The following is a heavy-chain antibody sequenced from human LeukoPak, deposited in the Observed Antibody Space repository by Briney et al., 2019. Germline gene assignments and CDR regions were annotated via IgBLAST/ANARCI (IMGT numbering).Heavy chain of an antibody. CDR3: AQTHREGNWFDP. V-gene: IGHV3-48*03. D-gene: IGHD3-10*01. Sequence: PGGSLRLSCAASGFTFSSYEMNWVRQAPGKGLEWVSYISSSGSTIYYADSVKGRFTISRDNAKNSLYLQMNSLRAEDTAVCYCAQTHREGNWFDPWGQGTLVTVSS. J-gene: IGHJ5*02. CDR2: ISSSGSTI. CDR1: GFTFSSYE.